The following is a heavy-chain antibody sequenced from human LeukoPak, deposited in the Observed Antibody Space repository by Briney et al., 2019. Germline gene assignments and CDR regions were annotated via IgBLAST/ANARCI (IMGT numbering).Heavy chain of an antibody. D-gene: IGHD6-19*01. CDR3: LRDASGWFLGVQEFHF. V-gene: IGHV1-18*01. Sequence: GASVKVSCKTSGYSFNTYGITWVRQAPGQGLEWMGLISGHSGDTQYARKFQGRVTLTTDSSTTTAYMDLRALKSDDTAVYYCLRDASGWFLGVQEFHFWGQGTLVIVSS. CDR1: GYSFNTYG. CDR2: ISGHSGDT. J-gene: IGHJ4*02.